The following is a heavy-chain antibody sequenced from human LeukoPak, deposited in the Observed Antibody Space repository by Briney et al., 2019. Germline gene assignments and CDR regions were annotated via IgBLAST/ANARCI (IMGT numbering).Heavy chain of an antibody. Sequence: GGSLRLSCAASGFTFSSYWMSWVRQAPGKGLEWVANIKQDGSEKYYVDSVKGRFTISRDNAKNSLYLQMNSLRAEDTAVYYCASARRYSGSYGDAFDIWGQGTMITVSS. V-gene: IGHV3-7*01. J-gene: IGHJ3*02. CDR2: IKQDGSEK. D-gene: IGHD1-26*01. CDR1: GFTFSSYW. CDR3: ASARRYSGSYGDAFDI.